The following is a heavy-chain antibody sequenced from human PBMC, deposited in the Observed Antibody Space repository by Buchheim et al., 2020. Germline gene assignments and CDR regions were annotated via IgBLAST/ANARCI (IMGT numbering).Heavy chain of an antibody. CDR2: IWYDGSNK. Sequence: QVQLVESGGGVVQPGRSLRLSCAASGFTFSSYGMHWVRQAPGKGLEWVAVIWYDGSNKYYADSVKGRFTIYRDNYKNTLYLQMNSLRAEDTAVYYCARDGINYYSSSWSVYYYYYYMDVWGKGTT. J-gene: IGHJ6*03. CDR3: ARDGINYYSSSWSVYYYYYYMDV. CDR1: GFTFSSYG. D-gene: IGHD6-13*01. V-gene: IGHV3-33*01.